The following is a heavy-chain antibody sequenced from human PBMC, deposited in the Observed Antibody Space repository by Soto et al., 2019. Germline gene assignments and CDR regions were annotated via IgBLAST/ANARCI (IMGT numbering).Heavy chain of an antibody. CDR3: TTDGGIVVVPAAIATQGYNWFDP. Sequence: GGSLRLSCAASGFTFSNAWMSWVRQAPGKGLEWVGRIKSKTDGGTTDYAAPVKGRFTISRDDSKNTLYLQMNSLKTEDTAVYYCTTDGGIVVVPAAIATQGYNWFDPWGQGTLVTVLL. V-gene: IGHV3-15*01. CDR2: IKSKTDGGTT. D-gene: IGHD2-2*02. CDR1: GFTFSNAW. J-gene: IGHJ5*02.